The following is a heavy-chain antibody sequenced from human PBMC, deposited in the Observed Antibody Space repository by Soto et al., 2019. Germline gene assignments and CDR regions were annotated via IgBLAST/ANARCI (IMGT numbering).Heavy chain of an antibody. CDR3: ARVDFWSGYVDY. J-gene: IGHJ4*02. Sequence: SETLSLTCAVYGGSFSGYYWSWIPQPPGKGLEWIGEINHSGSTNYNPSLKSRVTISVDTSKNQFSLKLSSVTAADTAVYYCARVDFWSGYVDYWGQGTLVTVSS. CDR1: GGSFSGYY. V-gene: IGHV4-34*01. D-gene: IGHD3-3*01. CDR2: INHSGST.